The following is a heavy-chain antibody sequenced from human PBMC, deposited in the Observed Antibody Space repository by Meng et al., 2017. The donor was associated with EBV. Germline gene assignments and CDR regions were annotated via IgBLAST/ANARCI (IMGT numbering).Heavy chain of an antibody. CDR3: ASESGRGFTPDY. CDR1: GGTFRSDA. J-gene: IGHJ4*02. Sequence: QVQWAEAGARVKKPGSSGKASGRTSGGTFRSDAVSWVRQAPGQGLEWMGGLIPMVGAPHYAQKFQGRVTIIADESTSTHSMELNSLRSEDTAMYYCASESGRGFTPDYWGQGTLVTVSS. CDR2: LIPMVGAP. V-gene: IGHV1-69*01. D-gene: IGHD3-10*01.